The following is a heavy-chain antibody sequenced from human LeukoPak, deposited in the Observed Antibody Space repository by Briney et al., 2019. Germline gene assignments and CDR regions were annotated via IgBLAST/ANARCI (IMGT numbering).Heavy chain of an antibody. CDR3: AKGGDWMAAGLDY. V-gene: IGHV3-30*18. J-gene: IGHJ4*02. CDR2: ISYDGSNK. CDR1: GFTFSSYG. Sequence: GGSLRLSCAASGFTFSSYGMHWVRQAPGKGLEWVAVISYDGSNKYYADSVKGRFTISRDNSKNTLYLQMNSLRAEDTAVYYCAKGGDWMAAGLDYWGQGTLVTVSS. D-gene: IGHD3/OR15-3a*01.